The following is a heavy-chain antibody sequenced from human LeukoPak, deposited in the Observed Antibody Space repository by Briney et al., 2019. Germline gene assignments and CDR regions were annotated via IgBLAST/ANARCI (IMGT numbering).Heavy chain of an antibody. CDR2: IYYSGST. CDR3: ARDRITMVRGVHYYYMDV. V-gene: IGHV4-39*07. J-gene: IGHJ6*03. Sequence: KSSETLSLTCTVSGGSISSSSYYWGWIRQPPGKGLEWIGSIYYSGSTYYNPSLKSRVTISVDTSKNQFSLKLSSVTAADTAVYYCARDRITMVRGVHYYYMDVWGKGTTVTISS. D-gene: IGHD3-10*01. CDR1: GGSISSSSYY.